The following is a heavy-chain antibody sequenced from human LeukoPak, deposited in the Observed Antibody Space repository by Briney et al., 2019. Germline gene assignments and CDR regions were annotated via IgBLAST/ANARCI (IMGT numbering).Heavy chain of an antibody. CDR3: AKGVGSSGYYYQNHFDC. D-gene: IGHD3-22*01. CDR1: GFTFSNYA. CDR2: ISYDGSNK. V-gene: IGHV3-30-3*01. Sequence: QAGGSLRLSCAASGFTFSNYAMHWVRKAPGKGLEWVAVISYDGSNKYYADSVKGRFTISRDNSKNTLYLQMSSLGVEDTSVYYCAKGVGSSGYYYQNHFDCWGQGTLVTVSS. J-gene: IGHJ4*02.